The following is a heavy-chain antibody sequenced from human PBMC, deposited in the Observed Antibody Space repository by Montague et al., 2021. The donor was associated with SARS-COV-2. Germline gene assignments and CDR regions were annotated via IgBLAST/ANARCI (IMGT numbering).Heavy chain of an antibody. CDR3: ARDRRRWLQLNNWFDP. J-gene: IGHJ5*02. CDR1: GYSISSGYY. CDR2: IYHSGST. V-gene: IGHV4-38-2*02. D-gene: IGHD5-24*01. Sequence: SETLSLTCTVSGYSISSGYYWGWIRQPPGKGLEWIGSIYHSGSTYYNPSLKSRVTISVDTSKNQFSLKLLSSVTAADMAVYYCARDRRRWLQLNNWFDPWGQGTLVTVSS.